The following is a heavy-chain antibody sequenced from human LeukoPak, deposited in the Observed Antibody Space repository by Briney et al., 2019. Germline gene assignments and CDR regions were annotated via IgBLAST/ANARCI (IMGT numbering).Heavy chain of an antibody. V-gene: IGHV3-21*01. CDR3: AREVLAGYFDY. CDR2: ISSSNSYI. CDR1: GFTFSSYT. Sequence: PGGSLRLSCAASGFTFSSYTMNWVRQAPGKGLEWVSSISSSNSYIYYADSVKGRFTISRDNAKNSLYLQMNSLRAEDTAVYYCAREVLAGYFDYWGQGSLVTVSS. J-gene: IGHJ4*02.